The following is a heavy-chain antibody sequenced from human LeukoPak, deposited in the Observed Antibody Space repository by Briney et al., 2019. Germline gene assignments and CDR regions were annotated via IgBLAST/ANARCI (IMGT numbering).Heavy chain of an antibody. Sequence: SETLSLTCAVYGGSFSGYYWSWLRQPPGKGLEWIGEINHSGSTNYNPSLKSRVTISVDTSKNQFSLKLSSVTAADTAVYYCARGPTTVTTREYFQHWGQGTLVTVSS. CDR3: ARGPTTVTTREYFQH. V-gene: IGHV4-34*01. D-gene: IGHD4-17*01. J-gene: IGHJ1*01. CDR2: INHSGST. CDR1: GGSFSGYY.